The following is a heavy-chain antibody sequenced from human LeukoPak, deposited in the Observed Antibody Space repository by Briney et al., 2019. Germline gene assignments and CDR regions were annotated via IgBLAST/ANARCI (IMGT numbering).Heavy chain of an antibody. V-gene: IGHV3-7*05. Sequence: PGRSLRLSCAASGLTFSRYAMSWVPRAPARGREWVANIKQDGSEKHYVDCVKGRFTISRDNAQSSLYMQMNSLRAEDTAVYYCALGYKSGYLFDFWGQGTLVTVSS. CDR2: IKQDGSEK. CDR3: ALGYKSGYLFDF. J-gene: IGHJ4*02. CDR1: GLTFSRYA. D-gene: IGHD5-18*01.